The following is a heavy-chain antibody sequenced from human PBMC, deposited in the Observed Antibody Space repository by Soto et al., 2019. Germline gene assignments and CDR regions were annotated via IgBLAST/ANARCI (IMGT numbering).Heavy chain of an antibody. CDR1: GYTFTSYG. Sequence: ASVKVSCKASGYTFTSYGISWVRQAPGQGLEWMGWISAYNGNTNYAQKLQGRVTMTTDTSTSTAYMELRSLRSDDTAVYYCAGVRVIVVVPAAIEWDWFDPWGQGTLVTVSX. D-gene: IGHD2-2*01. CDR3: AGVRVIVVVPAAIEWDWFDP. J-gene: IGHJ5*02. CDR2: ISAYNGNT. V-gene: IGHV1-18*01.